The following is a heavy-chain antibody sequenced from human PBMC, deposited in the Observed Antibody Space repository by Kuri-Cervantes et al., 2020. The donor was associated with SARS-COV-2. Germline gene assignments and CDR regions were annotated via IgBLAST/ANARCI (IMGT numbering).Heavy chain of an antibody. Sequence: SETLSLTCSVSGGSISSSSYYWGWIRQPPGKGLEWVGSISYSGRTYYNPSLKSRITISVDTSKNQFSLKLSSVTAADTAVYYCARRVPDDYGDYRFDPWGQGTPVTVSS. V-gene: IGHV4-39*01. CDR2: ISYSGRT. CDR1: GGSISSSSYY. D-gene: IGHD4-17*01. CDR3: ARRVPDDYGDYRFDP. J-gene: IGHJ5*02.